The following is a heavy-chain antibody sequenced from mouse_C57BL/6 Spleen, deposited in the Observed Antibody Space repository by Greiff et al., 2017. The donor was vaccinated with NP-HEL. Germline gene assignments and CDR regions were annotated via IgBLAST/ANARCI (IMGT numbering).Heavy chain of an antibody. V-gene: IGHV5-4*03. J-gene: IGHJ3*01. CDR2: ISDGGSYT. Sequence: EVKLMESGGGLVKPGGSLKLSCAASGFTFSSYAMSWVRQTPEKRLEWVATISDGGSYTYYPDNVKGRFTISRDNAKNNLYLQMSHLKSEDTAMYYCARGIYYYGSESPWFAYWGQGTLVTVSA. CDR3: ARGIYYYGSESPWFAY. CDR1: GFTFSSYA. D-gene: IGHD1-1*01.